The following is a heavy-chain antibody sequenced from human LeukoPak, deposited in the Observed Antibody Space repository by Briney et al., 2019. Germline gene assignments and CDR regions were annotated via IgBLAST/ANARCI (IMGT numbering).Heavy chain of an antibody. V-gene: IGHV1-69*13. CDR1: GYTFSSYA. D-gene: IGHD2-15*01. J-gene: IGHJ4*02. CDR2: IIPIFGTA. CDR3: ATNPPDSAEYYFDY. Sequence: ASVKVSCKASGYTFSSYAISWVRQAPGQGLEWMGGIIPIFGTANYAQKFQGRVTITADESTSTAYMELSSLRSEDTAVYYCATNPPDSAEYYFDYWGQGTLVTVSS.